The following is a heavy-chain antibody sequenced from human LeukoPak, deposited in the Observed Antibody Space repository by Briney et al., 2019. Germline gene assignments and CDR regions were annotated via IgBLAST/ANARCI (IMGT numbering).Heavy chain of an antibody. CDR3: ARDSTYYYDSGSSGPHYSDN. CDR2: ISSGGTYE. Sequence: PGKPLRLSCAASGFTFSNYAMHWVRQAPGKGLEWVSLISSGGTYEYYADSVKGRFTISRDNSKNTLYLQLNSLRAEDTAVYYCARDSTYYYDSGSSGPHYSDNWGQGTLVTVSS. J-gene: IGHJ4*02. V-gene: IGHV3-30*01. CDR1: GFTFSNYA. D-gene: IGHD3-10*01.